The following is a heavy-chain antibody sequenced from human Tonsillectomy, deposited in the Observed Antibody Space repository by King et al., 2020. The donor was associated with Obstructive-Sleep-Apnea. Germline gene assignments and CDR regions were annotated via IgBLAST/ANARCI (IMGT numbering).Heavy chain of an antibody. CDR1: GFNFSVFD. Sequence: VQLVESGGLLVQPGGSLRLSCAASGFNFSVFDMNWVRQTPGRGLERISYISTSGATIYYTDSVKGRFTVSRDNAKNSLYLQMNSLRPEDAALYYCARGTSYDILSGYYFEYWGQGTLVTVSS. J-gene: IGHJ4*02. CDR2: ISTSGATI. V-gene: IGHV3-48*01. CDR3: ARGTSYDILSGYYFEY. D-gene: IGHD3-9*01.